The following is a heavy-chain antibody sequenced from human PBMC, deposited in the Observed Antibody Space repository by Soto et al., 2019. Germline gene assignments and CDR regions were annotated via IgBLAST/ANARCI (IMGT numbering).Heavy chain of an antibody. D-gene: IGHD3-10*01. CDR2: IKQDGSEK. CDR1: GFTFSSYW. CDR3: ARETYYGSGGHYYYGMDV. Sequence: SLSCAASGFTFSSYWMSWVRQAPGKGLEWVANIKQDGSEKYYVDSVKGRFTISRDNAKNSLYLQMNSLRAEDTAVYYCARETYYGSGGHYYYGMDVWGQGTTVTVS. V-gene: IGHV3-7*01. J-gene: IGHJ6*02.